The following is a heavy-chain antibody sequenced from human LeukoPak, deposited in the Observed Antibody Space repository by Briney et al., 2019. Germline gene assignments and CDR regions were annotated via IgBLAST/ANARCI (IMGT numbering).Heavy chain of an antibody. Sequence: GGSLRLSCAASGYTFSSYSMNWVRQAPGRGLEWVSSISSSSSYIYYADSVKGRFTISRDNAKNSLYLQMNSLRAEDTAVYYCARVYYDSIADAFDIWGQGTMVTVSS. V-gene: IGHV3-21*01. CDR2: ISSSSSYI. J-gene: IGHJ3*02. CDR1: GYTFSSYS. D-gene: IGHD3-22*01. CDR3: ARVYYDSIADAFDI.